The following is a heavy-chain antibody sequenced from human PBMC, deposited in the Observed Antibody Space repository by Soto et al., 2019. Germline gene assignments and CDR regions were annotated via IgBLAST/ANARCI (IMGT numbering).Heavy chain of an antibody. J-gene: IGHJ6*01. CDR2: INSNGGST. CDR3: VKDLGAGEDV. V-gene: IGHV3-64D*06. Sequence: WGSLLLSCSASGFTFSSYAMRWVRQAPGKGLEYVSAINSNGGSTYYADSVKGRFTISRDNSKKTLYLQMSSLRAEDTAVYYCVKDLGAGEDVWGQGTTVTVSS. D-gene: IGHD3-10*01. CDR1: GFTFSSYA.